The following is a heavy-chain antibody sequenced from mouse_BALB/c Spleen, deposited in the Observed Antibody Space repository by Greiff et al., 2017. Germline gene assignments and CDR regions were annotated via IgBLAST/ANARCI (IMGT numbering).Heavy chain of an antibody. CDR2: IWAGGST. J-gene: IGHJ4*01. Sequence: QVQLQQSGPGLVAPSQSLSITCTVSGFSLTSYGVHWVRQPPGKGLEWLGVIWAGGSTNYNSALMSRLSISKDNSKSQVFLKMNSLQTDDTAMYYCAREGGTYYGNFYAMDYWGQGTSVTVAA. V-gene: IGHV2-9*02. CDR1: GFSLTSYG. CDR3: AREGGTYYGNFYAMDY. D-gene: IGHD2-10*01.